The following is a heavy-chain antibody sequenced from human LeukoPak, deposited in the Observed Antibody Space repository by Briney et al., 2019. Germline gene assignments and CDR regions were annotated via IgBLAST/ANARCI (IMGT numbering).Heavy chain of an antibody. D-gene: IGHD1-26*01. CDR2: IKEDGSEK. CDR3: GRRGSYLDY. J-gene: IGHJ4*02. V-gene: IGHV3-7*01. Sequence: GGSLRHSCAASGFTFSSYWMNWVRQAPGKGLEWVATIKEDGSEKYYVDSVKGRFTISRDNAKNSLYLQLNSMRAEDTAVYYCGRRGSYLDYWGQGTLVTVSS. CDR1: GFTFSSYW.